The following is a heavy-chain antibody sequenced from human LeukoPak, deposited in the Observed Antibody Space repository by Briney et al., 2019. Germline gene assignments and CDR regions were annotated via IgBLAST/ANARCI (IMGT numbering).Heavy chain of an antibody. Sequence: SETLSLTCTVSGCSISSYYWSWIRQPPGKGLEWIGDIYYSGSTNFNPALKSRVTISVDTSKNQFSLKLSSVTAADTAVYYCARDAGGSGRHYYYGMDVWGQGTTVTVSS. V-gene: IGHV4-59*01. D-gene: IGHD3-10*01. CDR2: IYYSGST. CDR1: GCSISSYY. J-gene: IGHJ6*02. CDR3: ARDAGGSGRHYYYGMDV.